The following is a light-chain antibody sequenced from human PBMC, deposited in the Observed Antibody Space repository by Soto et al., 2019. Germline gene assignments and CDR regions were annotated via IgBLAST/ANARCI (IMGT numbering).Light chain of an antibody. J-gene: IGKJ1*01. CDR1: HSLFSRSNNKNF. Sequence: DIVMTQSPDSLALSLFKSATTICTSIHSLFSRSNNKNFLAWYRQKPRQPPELLISWASNREFGVPDRFSGSGSGTNFTLTLTSLQAEDVAVYYCQQYHSAPRTFGQGTKVDIK. V-gene: IGKV4-1*01. CDR2: WAS. CDR3: QQYHSAPRT.